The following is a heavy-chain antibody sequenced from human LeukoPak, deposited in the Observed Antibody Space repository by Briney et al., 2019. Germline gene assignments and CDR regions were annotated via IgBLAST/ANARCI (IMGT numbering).Heavy chain of an antibody. Sequence: GGSLRLSCAASGFTLSSYWMSWVRQAPGKGLEWVANIKQDGNEKYYLDSVRGRFTISRDNAKNSLYLQMNSLRAEDTAVYYCARDLGKIGGNSSPFDYWGQGTLVTVSS. CDR2: IKQDGNEK. D-gene: IGHD4-23*01. J-gene: IGHJ4*02. V-gene: IGHV3-7*01. CDR3: ARDLGKIGGNSSPFDY. CDR1: GFTLSSYW.